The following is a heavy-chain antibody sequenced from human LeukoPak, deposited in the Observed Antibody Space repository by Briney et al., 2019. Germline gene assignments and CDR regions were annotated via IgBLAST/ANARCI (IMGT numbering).Heavy chain of an antibody. D-gene: IGHD4-17*01. V-gene: IGHV4-34*01. J-gene: IGHJ6*02. CDR3: ARGFYTYGDYYADYYYGMDV. CDR1: GFTFSSSA. CDR2: INHSGST. Sequence: GSLRLSCAASGFTFSSSAMSWIRQPPGKGLEWIGEINHSGSTNYNPSLKSRVTISVDTSKNQFSLKLSSVTAADTAVYYCARGFYTYGDYYADYYYGMDVWGQGTTVTVSS.